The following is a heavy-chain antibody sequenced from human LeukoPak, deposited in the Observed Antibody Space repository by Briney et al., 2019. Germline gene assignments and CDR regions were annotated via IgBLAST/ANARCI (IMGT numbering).Heavy chain of an antibody. J-gene: IGHJ4*02. Sequence: PSETLSLTCTVSGGSISSGGYYWSWIRQHPGKGLEWIGYIYYSGSTYYNPSLKSRVTISVDTSKNQFSLKLSSVTAADTAVYYCARGFCSSTSCYFVPVEWGQGTLVTVSS. CDR3: ARGFCSSTSCYFVPVE. CDR2: IYYSGST. CDR1: GGSISSGGYY. D-gene: IGHD2-2*01. V-gene: IGHV4-31*03.